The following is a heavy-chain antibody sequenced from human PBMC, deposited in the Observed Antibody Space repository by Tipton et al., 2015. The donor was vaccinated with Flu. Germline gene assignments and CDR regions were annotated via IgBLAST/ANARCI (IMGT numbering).Heavy chain of an antibody. V-gene: IGHV3-53*01. J-gene: IGHJ5*02. CDR2: IYSGGST. CDR1: GFTVSSNY. CDR3: ARKVVVPAAIEVGWFDP. D-gene: IGHD2-2*02. Sequence: CAASGFTVSSNYMSWVRQAPGKGLEWVSVIYSGGSTYYADSVKGRFTISRDNSKNTLYLQMNSLRAEDTAVYYCARKVVVPAAIEVGWFDPWGQGTLVTVSS.